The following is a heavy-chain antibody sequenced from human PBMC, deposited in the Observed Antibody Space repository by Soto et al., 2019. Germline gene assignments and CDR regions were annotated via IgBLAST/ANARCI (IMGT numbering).Heavy chain of an antibody. CDR1: GLTFSSYS. D-gene: IGHD5-18*01. CDR3: ARAMHARGYSYVGYYYGMDV. J-gene: IGHJ6*02. CDR2: ISYDGSNK. Sequence: GGSLRLSCAASGLTFSSYSMNWVRQAPGKGLEWVAVISYDGSNKYYADSVKGRFTISRDNSKNTLYLQMNSLRAEDTAVYYCARAMHARGYSYVGYYYGMDVWGQGTTVTVSS. V-gene: IGHV3-30*03.